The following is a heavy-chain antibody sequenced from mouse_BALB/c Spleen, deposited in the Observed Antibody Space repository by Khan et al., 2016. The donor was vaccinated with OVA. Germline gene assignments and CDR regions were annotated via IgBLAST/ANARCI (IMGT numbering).Heavy chain of an antibody. CDR2: IYPRDNDT. J-gene: IGHJ1*01. CDR1: GYTSTRYW. CDR3: ARTGGAYDGYYGYFDV. D-gene: IGHD2-3*01. Sequence: QVQLQQSGAELARPGASVKLSCKASGYTSTRYWMQWIKQRPGQGLEWIGAIYPRDNDTRYTQKFKGKATLTADKSSSTASMQLSSLASEDSAVYYCARTGGAYDGYYGYFDVWGAGTTVTVSS. V-gene: IGHV1-87*01.